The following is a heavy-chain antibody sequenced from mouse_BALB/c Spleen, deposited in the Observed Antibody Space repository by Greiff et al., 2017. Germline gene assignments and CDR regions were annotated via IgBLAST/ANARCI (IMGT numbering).Heavy chain of an antibody. V-gene: IGHV3-2*02. Sequence: EVKLMESGPGLVKPSQSLSLTCTVTGYSITSDYAWNWIRQFPGNKLEWMGYISYSGSTSYNPSLKSRISITRDTSKNQFFLQLNSVTTEDTATYYCARLGYRDAMDYWGQGTSVTVSS. CDR2: ISYSGST. D-gene: IGHD2-14*01. CDR1: GYSITSDYA. CDR3: ARLGYRDAMDY. J-gene: IGHJ4*01.